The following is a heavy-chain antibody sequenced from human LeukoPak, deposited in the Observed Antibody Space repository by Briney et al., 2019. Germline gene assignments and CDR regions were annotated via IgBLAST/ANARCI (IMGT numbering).Heavy chain of an antibody. Sequence: GGSLRLSCAGSGFTFSRYWMSWVRKAPGKGLEWVANIDQDGSEKYHVDSVRGRFTISRDNAKNSLYLQMNSLRAEDTAVYYCATMGLELLPYYFDYWGQGTLVTVSS. CDR2: IDQDGSEK. CDR3: ATMGLELLPYYFDY. D-gene: IGHD1-7*01. CDR1: GFTFSRYW. V-gene: IGHV3-7*01. J-gene: IGHJ4*02.